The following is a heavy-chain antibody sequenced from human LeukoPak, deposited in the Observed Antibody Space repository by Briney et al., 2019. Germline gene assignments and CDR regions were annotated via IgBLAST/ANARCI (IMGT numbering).Heavy chain of an antibody. Sequence: SESLSLTCTVSGISLTTYYWSWVRQPPGKGLEWIGYVHHTGSADYNPSLKSRVSISLDMSKSQFSLMLTSATAADTAIYYCARDSWDYIAMDVWGPGTTVTVSS. V-gene: IGHV4-59*01. CDR2: VHHTGSA. J-gene: IGHJ6*02. CDR3: ARDSWDYIAMDV. D-gene: IGHD1-7*01. CDR1: GISLTTYY.